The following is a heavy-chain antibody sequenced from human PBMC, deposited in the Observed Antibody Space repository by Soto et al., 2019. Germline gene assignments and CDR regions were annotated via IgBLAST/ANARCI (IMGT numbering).Heavy chain of an antibody. V-gene: IGHV5-51*01. Sequence: GESLKISFQCSGYTFSNFLICWVRQLPVQGLEWMGIIYPGDHETRYSPSFLGKVTISAEKSINTAYLQWSSLEASDSAFYFCARSPSSTPYFDVWGQGALVTVSS. J-gene: IGHJ4*02. CDR3: ARSPSSTPYFDV. CDR2: IYPGDHET. D-gene: IGHD6-13*01. CDR1: GYTFSNFL.